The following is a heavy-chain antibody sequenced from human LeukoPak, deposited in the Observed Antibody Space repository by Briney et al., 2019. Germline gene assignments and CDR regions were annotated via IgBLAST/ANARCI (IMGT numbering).Heavy chain of an antibody. CDR2: INPNSGGT. CDR1: GYTFTGYY. V-gene: IGHV1-2*06. CDR3: ARVGVLFFRSNDYGGNPAFDY. Sequence: GASVKVSCKASGYTFTGYYMHWVRQAPGQGLEWMGRINPNSGGTNYAQKFQGRVTMTRDTSISTAYMELSRLRSDDTAVYYCARVGVLFFRSNDYGGNPAFDYWGQGTLVTVSS. D-gene: IGHD4-23*01. J-gene: IGHJ4*02.